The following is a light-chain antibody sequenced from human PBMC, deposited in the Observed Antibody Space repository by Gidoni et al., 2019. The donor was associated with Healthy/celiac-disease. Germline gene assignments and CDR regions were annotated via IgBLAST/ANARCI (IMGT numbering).Light chain of an antibody. CDR3: QQYGSSPGWT. Sequence: EIVLTQSPGTLSLSPGERATLSCRASQSVSSRYLAWYQQKPGQAPRLLSYGASSRATGIPDRFSGSGSGTDFTLTISRLEPEDCAVYYCQQYGSSPGWTFGQGTKVEIK. V-gene: IGKV3-20*01. J-gene: IGKJ1*01. CDR2: GAS. CDR1: QSVSSRY.